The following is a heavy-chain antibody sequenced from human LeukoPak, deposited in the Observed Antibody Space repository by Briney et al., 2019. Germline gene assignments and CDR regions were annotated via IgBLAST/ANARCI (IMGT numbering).Heavy chain of an antibody. J-gene: IGHJ4*02. CDR3: ASSAAGTVDY. CDR1: GDSVSSKSAA. D-gene: IGHD6-13*01. Sequence: SQTLSLTCAISGDSVSSKSAAWNWIRQSPLRGLEWLGRTYYRSKWYNEYGVSVKSRITINPETSKNQFSLQLNSVTPEDTAVYYCASSAAGTVDYWGQGTLVTVSS. V-gene: IGHV6-1*01. CDR2: TYYRSKWYN.